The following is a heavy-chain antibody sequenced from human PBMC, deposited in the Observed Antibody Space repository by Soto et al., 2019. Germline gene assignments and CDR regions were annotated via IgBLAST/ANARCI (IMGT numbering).Heavy chain of an antibody. V-gene: IGHV1-18*04. CDR2: ISTHNGNT. CDR1: VFTSSG. Sequence: ALVKVSCKASVFTSSGISWVRQAPGQRLEWMGWISTHNGNTIYAQKFQGRVIMTMDTSTTTVYMELRSLRPDDTAVYLCAREGILGLFDAYDLWGQGTMVTVS. J-gene: IGHJ3*01. CDR3: AREGILGLFDAYDL. D-gene: IGHD3-3*01.